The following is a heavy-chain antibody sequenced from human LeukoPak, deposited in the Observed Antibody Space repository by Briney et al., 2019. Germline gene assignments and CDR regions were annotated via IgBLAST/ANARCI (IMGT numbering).Heavy chain of an antibody. V-gene: IGHV4-4*07. J-gene: IGHJ4*02. D-gene: IGHD5-12*01. CDR2: IYSSGST. CDR1: GGSINSYY. Sequence: PSETLSLTCTVSGGSINSYYWSWIRQPAGKGLEWIGRIYSSGSTGYNPSLKSRVTMPLDTSKNQFSLNLSSVTAADTAVYYCARVDIRTAFFDYWGQGTLVTVSS. CDR3: ARVDIRTAFFDY.